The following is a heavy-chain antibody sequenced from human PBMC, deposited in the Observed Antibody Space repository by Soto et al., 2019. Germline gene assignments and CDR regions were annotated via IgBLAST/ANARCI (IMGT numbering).Heavy chain of an antibody. V-gene: IGHV3-11*05. CDR1: GFTFSDYY. D-gene: IGHD6-13*01. Sequence: QVQLVESGGGLVKPGGSLRLSCAAYGFTFSDYYMSWIRQAPGKGLEWISYINNSSSYTNYAGSVKGRFTISRDNAKNSLYLHMISLRAEDTAVSYCARTVAEAGGRRYFDLWGRGTLVTVSS. J-gene: IGHJ2*01. CDR3: ARTVAEAGGRRYFDL. CDR2: INNSSSYT.